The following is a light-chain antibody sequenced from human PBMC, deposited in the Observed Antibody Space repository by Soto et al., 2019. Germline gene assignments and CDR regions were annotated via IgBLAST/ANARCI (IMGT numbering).Light chain of an antibody. CDR1: QNILYSSNNKNY. J-gene: IGKJ2*01. Sequence: DIVMTQSPDSRAVSLGERATINCKSSQNILYSSNNKNYLTWYQQKPGQPPKVVIYWASTRESGVPDRFSGSGSGTNFTLTISSLQTEDVAVYYCQQYFSTPYTFGQGTKLEIK. CDR2: WAS. V-gene: IGKV4-1*01. CDR3: QQYFSTPYT.